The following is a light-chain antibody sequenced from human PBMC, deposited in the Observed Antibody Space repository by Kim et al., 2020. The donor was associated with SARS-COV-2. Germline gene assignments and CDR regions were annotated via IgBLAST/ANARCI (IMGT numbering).Light chain of an antibody. CDR1: KLGTKY. J-gene: IGLJ2*01. CDR3: QAWDRSTVV. CDR2: QDN. Sequence: SVSPGQTASITCSGDKLGTKYVSWFQQKPGQSPVLVIYQDNKRPSGVPERLSGSNSGNTATLTITGTQAMDEADYYCQAWDRSTVVFGGGTKLAVL. V-gene: IGLV3-1*01.